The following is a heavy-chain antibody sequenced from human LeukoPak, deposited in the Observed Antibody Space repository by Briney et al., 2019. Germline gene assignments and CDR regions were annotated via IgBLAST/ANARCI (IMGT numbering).Heavy chain of an antibody. Sequence: PGGSLRLSCAASGFTFSNYWMHWVRQAPGKGLVWVSRINGDGSNTVYADSVKGRFTISRDNAKNTLYLQMSSLRAEDTAVYYCTRSAFCSSGTCYAGSWFDRRGEGSQVTV. D-gene: IGHD2-2*01. CDR1: GFTFSNYW. CDR3: TRSAFCSSGTCYAGSWFDR. V-gene: IGHV3-74*01. J-gene: IGHJ5*02. CDR2: INGDGSNT.